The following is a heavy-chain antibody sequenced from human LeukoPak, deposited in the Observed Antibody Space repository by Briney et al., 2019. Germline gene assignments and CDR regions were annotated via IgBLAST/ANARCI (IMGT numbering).Heavy chain of an antibody. CDR2: ISSSGSTI. CDR3: AREGGYGYYYHYGMDI. Sequence: GGSLRLSCAASGFTFSSYSMNWIRQAPGKGLEWVSYISSSGSTIYYADSVKGRFTISRDNAKNSLYLQMNSLRAEDTAVYYCAREGGYGYYYHYGMDIWGQGTTVTVSS. V-gene: IGHV3-48*04. D-gene: IGHD5-12*01. CDR1: GFTFSSYS. J-gene: IGHJ6*02.